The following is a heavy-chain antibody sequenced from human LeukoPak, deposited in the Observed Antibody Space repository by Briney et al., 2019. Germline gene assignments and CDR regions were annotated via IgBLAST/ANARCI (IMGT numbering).Heavy chain of an antibody. CDR2: ISSSSSYI. Sequence: GGSLRPSCAASGFTFSSYSMNWVRQAPGKGLEWVSSISSSSSYIYYADSVKGRFTISRDNAKNSLYLQMNSLRAEDTAVYYCARACSGGSCYPAGDYYYYGMDVWGKGTTVTVSS. V-gene: IGHV3-21*01. J-gene: IGHJ6*04. CDR3: ARACSGGSCYPAGDYYYYGMDV. CDR1: GFTFSSYS. D-gene: IGHD2-15*01.